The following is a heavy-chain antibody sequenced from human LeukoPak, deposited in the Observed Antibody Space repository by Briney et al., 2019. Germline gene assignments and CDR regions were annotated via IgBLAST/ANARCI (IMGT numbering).Heavy chain of an antibody. CDR1: GFTFTNYW. J-gene: IGHJ4*02. CDR2: VKPDGSDK. D-gene: IGHD3-16*02. V-gene: IGHV3-7*02. Sequence: GGSLRLSCAASGFTFTNYWMNWVRQAPGKGLEWVTNVKPDGSDKYYVDSVKGRFTISRDNAKNSLYLQMNSLRAEDTAVYYCARLLYDYVWGSYRSYYFDFWGQGTLVTVSS. CDR3: ARLLYDYVWGSYRSYYFDF.